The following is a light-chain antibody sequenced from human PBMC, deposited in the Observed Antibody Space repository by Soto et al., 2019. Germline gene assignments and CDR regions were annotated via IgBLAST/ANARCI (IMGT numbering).Light chain of an antibody. CDR1: QSVSSN. V-gene: IGKV3-15*01. CDR2: GAS. CDR3: QQYNNWPPWT. J-gene: IGKJ1*01. Sequence: EIVMTQSPATLSVSPGERATLSCRASQSVSSNLAWYQQKPGQAPRLLIYGASTRATGIPARFSGSGSGTEFTITISSLQSKDFAVYYCQQYNNWPPWTFGQGTKVDIK.